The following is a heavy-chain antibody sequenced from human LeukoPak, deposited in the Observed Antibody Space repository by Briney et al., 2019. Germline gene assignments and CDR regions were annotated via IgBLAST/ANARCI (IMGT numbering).Heavy chain of an antibody. J-gene: IGHJ4*02. CDR1: GGTFSSYA. V-gene: IGHV1-69*01. CDR2: IIPIFGTA. CDR3: ARAAFYDSSGYFDY. Sequence: ASVKVSCKASGGTFSSYAISWVRQAPGQGLEWMGGIIPIFGTANYAQTFQGRVTITADESTSTAYMEVSSLRSEDTAVYYCARAAFYDSSGYFDYWGQGTLVTVSS. D-gene: IGHD3-22*01.